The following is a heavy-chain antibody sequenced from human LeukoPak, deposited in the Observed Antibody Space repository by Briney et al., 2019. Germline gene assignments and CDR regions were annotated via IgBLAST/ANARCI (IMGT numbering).Heavy chain of an antibody. J-gene: IGHJ4*02. CDR2: IKQDGNEK. CDR3: ARGSPYLGPSWYSTY. CDR1: GFTFSSYW. D-gene: IGHD6-13*01. Sequence: GGSLRLSCAASGFTFSSYWMSWVRQAPGKGLEWVANIKQDGNEKYYVDSVKGRFTISRGNAKNSLYLQMNSLRAEDTAVYYCARGSPYLGPSWYSTYWGQGTLVTVSS. V-gene: IGHV3-7*01.